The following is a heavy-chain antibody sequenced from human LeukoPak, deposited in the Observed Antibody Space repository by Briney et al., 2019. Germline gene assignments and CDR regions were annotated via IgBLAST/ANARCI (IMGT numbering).Heavy chain of an antibody. V-gene: IGHV3-23*01. D-gene: IGHD3-10*02. CDR3: ARYDRDEYSQLVKDY. CDR2: ISGSGGST. J-gene: IGHJ4*02. CDR1: GFTFSSYA. Sequence: GGSLRLSCAASGFTFSSYAMSWVRQAPGKGLEWVSAISGSGGSTYYADSVKGRFTISRDNSKNTLYLQMNSLRAEDTAVYYCARYDRDEYSQLVKDYWGQGTLVTVSS.